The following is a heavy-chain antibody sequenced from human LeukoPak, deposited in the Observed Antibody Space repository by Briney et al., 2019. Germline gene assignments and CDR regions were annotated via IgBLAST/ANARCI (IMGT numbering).Heavy chain of an antibody. CDR1: EFTFSSYS. CDR3: ASPHSGYG. CDR2: ITSSSSST. Sequence: PGGSLRLSCAASEFTFSSYSMNWVRQAPGKGLEWVSYITSSSSSTKYADSVKGRFTISRANAKNSLYLQMNSLKDEDTAVYYCASPHSGYGWGQGTLVTVSS. J-gene: IGHJ4*02. V-gene: IGHV3-48*02. D-gene: IGHD5-12*01.